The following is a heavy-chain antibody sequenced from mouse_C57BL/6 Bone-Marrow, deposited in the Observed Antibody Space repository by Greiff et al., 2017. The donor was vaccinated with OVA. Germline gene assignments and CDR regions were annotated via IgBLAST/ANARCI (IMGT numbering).Heavy chain of an antibody. Sequence: QVQLQQSGPELVKPGASVKMSCKASGYTFTSYWITWVKQRPGQGLEWIGDIYPGSGSTNYNEKFKSKATLTVDTSSSTAYMQLSSLTSEDSAVYYCARDYSNPYYYAMDYWGQGTSVTVSS. J-gene: IGHJ4*01. V-gene: IGHV1-55*01. CDR2: IYPGSGST. CDR1: GYTFTSYW. CDR3: ARDYSNPYYYAMDY. D-gene: IGHD2-5*01.